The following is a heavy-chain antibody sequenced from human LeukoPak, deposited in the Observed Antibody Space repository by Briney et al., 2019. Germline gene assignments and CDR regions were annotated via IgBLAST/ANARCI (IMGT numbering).Heavy chain of an antibody. J-gene: IGHJ3*02. Sequence: GGSPRLSCVASGFTFSSYSMNWVRQAPGKGLEWVSSISSSSSYIYCADSVKGRFTISRDNAKNSLYLQMNSLRAEDTAVYYCARVSGYAFDIWGQGTMVTVSS. V-gene: IGHV3-21*01. CDR2: ISSSSSYI. CDR3: ARVSGYAFDI. CDR1: GFTFSSYS.